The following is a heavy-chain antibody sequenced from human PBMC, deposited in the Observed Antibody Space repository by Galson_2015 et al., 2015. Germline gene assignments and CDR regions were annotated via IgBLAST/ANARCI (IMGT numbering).Heavy chain of an antibody. J-gene: IGHJ4*02. V-gene: IGHV3-23*01. CDR1: GFTFSSYA. Sequence: SLRLSCAASGFTFSSYAMSWVRQAPGKGLEWVSAISGSGGSTYYADSVKGRFTISRDNSKNTLYLQMNSLRAEDTAVYYCAKDGGYCSSTSCYFHYWGQGTLVTVSS. D-gene: IGHD2-2*01. CDR2: ISGSGGST. CDR3: AKDGGYCSSTSCYFHY.